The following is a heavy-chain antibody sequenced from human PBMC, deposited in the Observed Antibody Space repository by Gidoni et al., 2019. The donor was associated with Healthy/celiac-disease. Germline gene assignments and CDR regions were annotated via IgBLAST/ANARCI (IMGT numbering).Heavy chain of an antibody. J-gene: IGHJ5*02. CDR1: GGSISSSSSY. V-gene: IGHV4-39*01. CDR2: IYYRGST. D-gene: IGHD6-13*01. CDR3: ARGDSSSVFNWFDP. Sequence: QLQLQESGPGRVKPSETLSLTCTVSGGSISSSSSYWGWIRQPPGKGLEWIGSIYYRGSTYYNPSLKSRVTISVDTSKNQFSLKLSSVTAADTAVYYCARGDSSSVFNWFDPWGQGTLVTVSS.